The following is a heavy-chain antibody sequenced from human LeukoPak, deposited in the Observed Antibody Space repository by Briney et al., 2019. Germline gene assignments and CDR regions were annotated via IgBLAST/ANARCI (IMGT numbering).Heavy chain of an antibody. CDR3: ARGGDTVTTIFDY. V-gene: IGHV4-4*07. Sequence: SETLSLTCTVSGGSISSYYWSWIRQPPGKGLEWIGRIYTSGSTNYNPSLKSRVTMSVDTSKNQFSLKLSSVTAADTAVYYCARGGDTVTTIFDYWGQGTLVTVSS. CDR1: GGSISSYY. J-gene: IGHJ4*02. CDR2: IYTSGST. D-gene: IGHD4-17*01.